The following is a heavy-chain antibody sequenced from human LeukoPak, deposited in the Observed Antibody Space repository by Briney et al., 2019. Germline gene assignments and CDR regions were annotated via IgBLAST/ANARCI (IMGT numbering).Heavy chain of an antibody. V-gene: IGHV3-30-3*01. CDR3: ARDRITIFGVVSDDY. CDR2: ISYDGSNK. D-gene: IGHD3-3*01. Sequence: PGGSLRLSCAASGFTFSSYAMHWVRQAPGKGLEWVAVISYDGSNKYYADSVKGRLTISRDNSKNTLYLQMNSLRAEDTAVYYCARDRITIFGVVSDDYWGQGTLVTVSS. J-gene: IGHJ4*02. CDR1: GFTFSSYA.